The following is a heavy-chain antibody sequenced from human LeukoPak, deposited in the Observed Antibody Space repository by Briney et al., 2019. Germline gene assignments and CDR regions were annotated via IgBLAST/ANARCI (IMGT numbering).Heavy chain of an antibody. D-gene: IGHD6-13*01. CDR1: GFTFSSYA. Sequence: GGSLRLSCAASGFTFSSYAMSWVRQAPGKGLEWVSYISSSSSYTNYADSVKARFTISRDNAKNSLYLQMNSLRAEDTAVYYCARGFNLVSTSWGQGTLVTVSS. CDR3: ARGFNLVSTS. CDR2: ISSSSSYT. J-gene: IGHJ4*02. V-gene: IGHV3-21*05.